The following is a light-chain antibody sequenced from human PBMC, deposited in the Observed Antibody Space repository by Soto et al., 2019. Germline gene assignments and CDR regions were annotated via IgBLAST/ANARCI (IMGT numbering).Light chain of an antibody. CDR2: GNS. J-gene: IGLJ2*01. CDR3: QSYDSSLSGV. V-gene: IGLV1-40*01. CDR1: GSNIGAGYD. Sequence: QSVLTQPPSVSGAPGQRVTLSCTGSGSNIGAGYDVHWYQQLPGTAPKLLIYGNSNRPSGVPDRFSGSKSGTSASLAITGLQAEDEADYYCQSYDSSLSGVFGGGTKVTVL.